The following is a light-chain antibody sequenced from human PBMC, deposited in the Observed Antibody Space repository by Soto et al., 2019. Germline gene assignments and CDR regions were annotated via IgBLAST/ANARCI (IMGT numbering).Light chain of an antibody. CDR3: QHYNSYSEA. CDR1: QSISSY. V-gene: IGKV1-5*03. J-gene: IGKJ1*01. Sequence: DIQMTQSPSSLSANVGDRVTITCRASQSISSYLNWYQQKPGKAPKLLIYKASTLKSGVPSRFSGSGSGTEFTLTISSLQPDDFATYYCQHYNSYSEAFGQGTKVDI. CDR2: KAS.